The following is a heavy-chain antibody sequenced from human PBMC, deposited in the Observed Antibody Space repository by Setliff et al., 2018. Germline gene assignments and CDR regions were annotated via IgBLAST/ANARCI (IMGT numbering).Heavy chain of an antibody. J-gene: IGHJ6*02. CDR2: INPNIGDT. CDR1: AYTFSGYY. Sequence: ASVKVSCKTSAYTFSGYYIHWVRQAPGQGLQWMGWINPNIGDTNYAPKFQGRVTMTRDTSIKTAYLEVNGLTSDDTAVYYCAKEYVVIQFVTNVHNHYGMDVWGQGTTVTVSS. CDR3: AKEYVVIQFVTNVHNHYGMDV. D-gene: IGHD2-21*01. V-gene: IGHV1-2*02.